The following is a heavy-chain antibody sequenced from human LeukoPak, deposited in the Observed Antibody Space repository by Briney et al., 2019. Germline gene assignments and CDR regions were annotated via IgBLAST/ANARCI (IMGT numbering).Heavy chain of an antibody. CDR2: IYHSGST. J-gene: IGHJ5*02. Sequence: SQTLSLTCAVSGGSISSGGYSWSWIRQPPGKGLEWIGYIYHSGSTYYNPSLKSRVTISVDRSKNQFSLKLSSATAADTAVYYCAREVAREGWFDPWGQGTLVTVSS. CDR3: AREVAREGWFDP. CDR1: GGSISSGGYS. V-gene: IGHV4-30-2*01. D-gene: IGHD5-12*01.